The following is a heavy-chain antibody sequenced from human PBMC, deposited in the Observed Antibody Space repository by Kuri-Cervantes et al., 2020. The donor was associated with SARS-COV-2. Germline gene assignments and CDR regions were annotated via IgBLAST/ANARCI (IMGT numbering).Heavy chain of an antibody. V-gene: IGHV1-18*01. J-gene: IGHJ5*02. CDR3: ATKGGGGLRFLEWLWGPWFDP. Sequence: ASVKVSCKASGYTFTSYGISWVRQAPGQGLEWMGWINPNSGNTNYAQKLQGRVTMTTDTSTSTAYMELRSLRSDDTAVYYCATKGGGGLRFLEWLWGPWFDPWGQGTLVTVSS. CDR2: INPNSGNT. D-gene: IGHD3-3*01. CDR1: GYTFTSYG.